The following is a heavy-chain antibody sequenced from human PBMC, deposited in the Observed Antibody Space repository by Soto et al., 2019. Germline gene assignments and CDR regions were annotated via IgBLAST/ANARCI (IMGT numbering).Heavy chain of an antibody. D-gene: IGHD1-1*01. CDR1: GGSVSTGMKY. J-gene: IGHJ6*02. CDR3: MKAHDSEDLLGMSV. Sequence: SETLSLTCTVSGGSVSTGMKYWGWVRQPPGKALEFIGYMYKTGETLLNSSLKSRVTLSMEMSKNQFSLTLSSVTAADTAVYFCMKAHDSEDLLGMSVWGPGATVTVSS. CDR2: MYKTGET. V-gene: IGHV4-61*01.